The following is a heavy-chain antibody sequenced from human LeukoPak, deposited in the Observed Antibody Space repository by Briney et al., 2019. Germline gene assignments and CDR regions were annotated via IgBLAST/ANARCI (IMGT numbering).Heavy chain of an antibody. J-gene: IGHJ2*01. V-gene: IGHV3-30-3*01. D-gene: IGHD6-19*01. Sequence: GGSLRLSCAASGFTFSSYAMHWVRQAPGKGLEWVAVISYDGGNKYYADSVKGRFTISRDNSKNTLYLQMNSLRAEDTAVYYCARGMQWPDDWYFDLWGRGTLVTVSS. CDR2: ISYDGGNK. CDR3: ARGMQWPDDWYFDL. CDR1: GFTFSSYA.